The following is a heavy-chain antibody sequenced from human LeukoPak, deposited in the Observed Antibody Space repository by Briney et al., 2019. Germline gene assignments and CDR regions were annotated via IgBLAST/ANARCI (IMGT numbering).Heavy chain of an antibody. D-gene: IGHD3-22*01. CDR1: GYTLTELS. J-gene: IGHJ3*02. Sequence: ASVKVSCKVSGYTLTELSMHWVRQAPGKGLEWMGGFDPEDGETIYAQKFQGRVTMTEDTSTDTAYMELSSLRSEDTAVYYCATVGTMIVVGLDAFDIWGQGTMVTVSS. V-gene: IGHV1-24*01. CDR2: FDPEDGET. CDR3: ATVGTMIVVGLDAFDI.